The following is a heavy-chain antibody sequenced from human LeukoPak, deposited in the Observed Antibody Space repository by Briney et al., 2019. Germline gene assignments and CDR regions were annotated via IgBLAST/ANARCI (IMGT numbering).Heavy chain of an antibody. D-gene: IGHD1-1*01. J-gene: IGHJ4*02. CDR3: ARDHNWAFDF. V-gene: IGHV3-48*01. Sequence: GGSLRLSCAASGFTFSVYPMNWVRQAPGKGLEWLSNIRDSGAEMYYADSVKGRFTITRDNAKSSLYLQMDGLRVEDTAVYFCARDHNWAFDFWGQGTLVTVSS. CDR1: GFTFSVYP. CDR2: IRDSGAEM.